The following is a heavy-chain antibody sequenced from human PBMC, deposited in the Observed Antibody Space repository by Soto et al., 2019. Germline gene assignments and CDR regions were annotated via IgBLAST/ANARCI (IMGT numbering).Heavy chain of an antibody. CDR3: AKGTPVNGDYALDC. V-gene: IGHV3-30*18. J-gene: IGHJ4*02. Sequence: PGGSLRLSCAASGFTFSSYAIHWVRQAPGKGLEWVALIPSDGSNQYYADSVKGRFTISRDNSKDTVYLQMHSLRPEDTSVCFCAKGTPVNGDYALDCWGQGTLVTVSS. CDR1: GFTFSSYA. D-gene: IGHD4-17*01. CDR2: IPSDGSNQ.